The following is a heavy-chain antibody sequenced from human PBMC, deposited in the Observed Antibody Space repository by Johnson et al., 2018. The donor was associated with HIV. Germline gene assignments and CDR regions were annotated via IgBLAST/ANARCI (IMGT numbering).Heavy chain of an antibody. D-gene: IGHD6-13*01. V-gene: IGHV3-73*01. CDR2: IRSKINNYAT. J-gene: IGHJ3*02. CDR3: ARVGQQSNAFDI. CDR1: GFTFSSYA. Sequence: EQLVESGGGVVQPGRSLRLSCAASGFTFSSYAMHWVRQASGKGLEWVGRIRSKINNYATEYAVSVKGRFIISRDDSENMAYLQMNSLKTEDTAVYYCARVGQQSNAFDIWGQGTMVTVSS.